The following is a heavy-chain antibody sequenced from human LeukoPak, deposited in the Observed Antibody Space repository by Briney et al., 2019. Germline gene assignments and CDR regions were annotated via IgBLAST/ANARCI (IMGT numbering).Heavy chain of an antibody. CDR1: AFIFSGHW. CDR2: IKEDGSER. CDR3: AKGSYGGRPYYFDY. V-gene: IGHV3-7*03. D-gene: IGHD3-16*01. J-gene: IGHJ4*02. Sequence: PGGSLRLSCEGSAFIFSGHWMNWVRQTPGKGLEWVASIKEDGSERQYVDSVKGRFSISRDNTKGSLFLQLNSLRAEDSAIYYCAKGSYGGRPYYFDYWGQGALVTVSS.